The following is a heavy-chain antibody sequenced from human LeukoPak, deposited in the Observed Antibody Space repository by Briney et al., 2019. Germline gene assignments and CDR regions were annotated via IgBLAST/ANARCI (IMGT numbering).Heavy chain of an antibody. CDR1: GYTFTSYY. Sequence: ASVKVSCKASGYTFTSYYMHWVRQAPGQGFEWMGIINPSGGSTSYAQKFQGRVTMTRDTSTSTVYMELSSLRSEDTAVYYCARDLFAYCGGDCYSPFDYWGQGTLVTVSS. J-gene: IGHJ4*02. V-gene: IGHV1-46*03. CDR2: INPSGGST. CDR3: ARDLFAYCGGDCYSPFDY. D-gene: IGHD2-21*01.